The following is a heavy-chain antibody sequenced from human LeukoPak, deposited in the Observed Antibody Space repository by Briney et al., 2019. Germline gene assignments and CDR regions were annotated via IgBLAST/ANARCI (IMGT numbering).Heavy chain of an antibody. CDR3: ARDLAMYSPDLDY. D-gene: IGHD1-26*01. J-gene: IGHJ4*02. Sequence: ASVKVTCKASGYTFTDYYLHWVRQAPGHGLEWMGWINPKTGVTKYAQNFQGRVTMTRDTSINTAYMEVSRLRSDDTAVFYCARDLAMYSPDLDYWGQGTLVTVSS. CDR1: GYTFTDYY. V-gene: IGHV1-2*02. CDR2: INPKTGVT.